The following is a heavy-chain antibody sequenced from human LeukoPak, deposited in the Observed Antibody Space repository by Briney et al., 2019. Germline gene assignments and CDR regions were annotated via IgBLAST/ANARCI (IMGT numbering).Heavy chain of an antibody. V-gene: IGHV3-23*01. CDR2: IYENGGTT. J-gene: IGHJ4*02. CDR1: GFTFRSHA. CDR3: AKDFRIGYSAHFDY. D-gene: IGHD2-21*01. Sequence: GSLRLSCVGSGFTFRSHAMSWVRQAPGKGLEFVSGIYENGGTTYYADSVRGRFSISRDNSKNTLYLQMDSLRGEDTAAYYCAKDFRIGYSAHFDYWGQGALVTVSS.